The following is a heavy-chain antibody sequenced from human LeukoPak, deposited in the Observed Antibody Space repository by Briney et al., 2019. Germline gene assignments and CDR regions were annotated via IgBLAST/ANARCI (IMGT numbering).Heavy chain of an antibody. CDR2: IYSGGST. Sequence: GGSLRLSCAASGFTFSNAWMSWVRQAPGKGLEWVSVIYSGGSTYYADSVKGRFTISRDNSKNTLYLQMNSLRAEDTAVYYCSVMVRGVTGLGFDYWGQGTLVTVSS. CDR1: GFTFSNAW. CDR3: SVMVRGVTGLGFDY. V-gene: IGHV3-66*01. J-gene: IGHJ4*02. D-gene: IGHD3-10*01.